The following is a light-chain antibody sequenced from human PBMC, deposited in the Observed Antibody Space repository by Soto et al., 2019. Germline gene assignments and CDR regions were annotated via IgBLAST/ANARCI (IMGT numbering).Light chain of an antibody. J-gene: IGLJ3*02. V-gene: IGLV2-23*02. CDR1: SSDVGSYNL. CDR2: EVS. CDR3: CSYAGTGV. Sequence: QSALTQPASVSGSPGQSITISCTGTSSDVGSYNLVSWYQQHPGKAPKLMIYEVSKRPSGVSNRFSGSKSGNTASLTISGLEAEDESDYYGCSYAGTGVFGGGTKLTVL.